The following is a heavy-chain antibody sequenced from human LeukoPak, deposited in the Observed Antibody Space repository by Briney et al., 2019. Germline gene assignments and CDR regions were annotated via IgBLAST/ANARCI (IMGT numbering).Heavy chain of an antibody. D-gene: IGHD3-10*01. CDR3: AKASASGSYAPYY. J-gene: IGHJ4*02. CDR2: ISGSGGTT. Sequence: GGSLRLSCAASGFTFSSYAMSWVRQAPGKGLEWVSAISGSGGTTYYADSVKGRFTISRDNSKNTLFLQMNSLRAEDTAVYYCAKASASGSYAPYYWGQGTLVTVPS. V-gene: IGHV3-23*01. CDR1: GFTFSSYA.